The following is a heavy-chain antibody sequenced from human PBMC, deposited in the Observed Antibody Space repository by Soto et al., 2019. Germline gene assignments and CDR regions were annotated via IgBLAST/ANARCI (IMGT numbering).Heavy chain of an antibody. CDR1: GLIFSDYS. D-gene: IGHD3-16*01. CDR2: INNDGTST. V-gene: IGHV3-74*03. CDR3: ATAQYYERSDY. J-gene: IGHJ4*02. Sequence: GALRLSCSPSGLIFSDYSIHWVRQVPGKGLVWVSRINNDGTSTKYADSVKGRFTISRDNAKKMLYLQMSGLRADDTAVYYCATAQYYERSDYWGQGTLVTVSS.